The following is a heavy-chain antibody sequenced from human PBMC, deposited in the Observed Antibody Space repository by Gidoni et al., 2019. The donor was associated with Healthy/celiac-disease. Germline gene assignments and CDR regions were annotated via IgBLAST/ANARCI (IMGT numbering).Heavy chain of an antibody. J-gene: IGHJ3*02. CDR3: AKGLELGYCSGGSCYDDAFDI. V-gene: IGHV3-9*01. D-gene: IGHD2-15*01. CDR2: ISWNSGSI. CDR1: GFTFDDYA. Sequence: EVQLVESGGGLVQPGRSLRLSCAASGFTFDDYAMHWVRQAPGKGLEWVSGISWNSGSIGYADSVKGRFTISRDNAKNSLYLQMNSLRAEDTALYHCAKGLELGYCSGGSCYDDAFDIWGQGTMVTVSS.